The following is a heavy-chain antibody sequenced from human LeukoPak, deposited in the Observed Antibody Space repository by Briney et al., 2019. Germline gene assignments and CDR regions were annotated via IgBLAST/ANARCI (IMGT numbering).Heavy chain of an antibody. CDR1: GFTFDVYA. Sequence: GGSLRLSCAASGFTFDVYAMHWVRKAPGKGLEGVSGISWNSGSIGYADSVKGRFTISRDNAKNSLYLQMNSLRAEDTALYYCAKGPGWENVFFDYWGQGTLVTVSS. D-gene: IGHD6-19*01. CDR2: ISWNSGSI. CDR3: AKGPGWENVFFDY. J-gene: IGHJ4*02. V-gene: IGHV3-9*01.